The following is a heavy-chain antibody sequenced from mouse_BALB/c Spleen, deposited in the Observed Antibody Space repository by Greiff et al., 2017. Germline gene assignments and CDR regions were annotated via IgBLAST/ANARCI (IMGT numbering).Heavy chain of an antibody. CDR3: TRAYYGYGAMDY. Sequence: QVQLQQSGAELVKPGASVKLSCKASGYTFTSYYMYWVKQRPGQGLEWIGEINPSNGGTNFNEKFKSKATLTVDKSSSTAYMQLSSLTSEDSAVYYCTRAYYGYGAMDYWGQGTSVTVSS. CDR2: INPSNGGT. CDR1: GYTFTSYY. J-gene: IGHJ4*01. D-gene: IGHD1-2*01. V-gene: IGHV1S81*02.